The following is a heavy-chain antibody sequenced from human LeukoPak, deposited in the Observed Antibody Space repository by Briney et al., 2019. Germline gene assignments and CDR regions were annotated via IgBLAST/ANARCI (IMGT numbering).Heavy chain of an antibody. D-gene: IGHD4-17*01. V-gene: IGHV3-33*01. Sequence: GGSLRLSCAASGFTFSSYGMHWVRQAPGKGLEWVAVIWYDGSNKYYADSVKGRFTISRDNSKNTLYLQMNSLRAEDTAVYYCARFGYGDYLHFDYWGQGTLVTVSS. CDR1: GFTFSSYG. CDR2: IWYDGSNK. CDR3: ARFGYGDYLHFDY. J-gene: IGHJ4*02.